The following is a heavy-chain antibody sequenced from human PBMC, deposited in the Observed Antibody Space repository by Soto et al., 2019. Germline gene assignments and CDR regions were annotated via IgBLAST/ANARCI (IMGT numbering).Heavy chain of an antibody. D-gene: IGHD2-8*02. CDR2: ISSSSSNI. V-gene: IGHV3-48*02. Sequence: EVQLVESGGGLVQPGGSLRLSCAASGFTLSSYAMNWLRQAPGKGLEWVSYISSSSSNIQYAGSVKGRFTISRDNAKNSLYLQMNSLSDEDTAVYYCARDCSLGNRWCRWFDPWGQGTLVTVSS. J-gene: IGHJ5*02. CDR3: ARDCSLGNRWCRWFDP. CDR1: GFTLSSYA.